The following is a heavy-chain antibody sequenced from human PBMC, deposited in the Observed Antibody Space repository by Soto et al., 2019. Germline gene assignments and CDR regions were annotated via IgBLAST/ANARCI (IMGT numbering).Heavy chain of an antibody. D-gene: IGHD2-2*01. CDR3: ATGSYQMNY. V-gene: IGHV3-7*01. Sequence: EVQMVGSGGGLVQPGGSLKLSCAASGFTFGIYWMSWVRQAPGKGLEWVANINQDGSEKNYVDSVEGRFTISRDNAKNSLYLQMNSLRVEDTAVYYCATGSYQMNYWAQGALVTVSS. CDR2: INQDGSEK. J-gene: IGHJ4*02. CDR1: GFTFGIYW.